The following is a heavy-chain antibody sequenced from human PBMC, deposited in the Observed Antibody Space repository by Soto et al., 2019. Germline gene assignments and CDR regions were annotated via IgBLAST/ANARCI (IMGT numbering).Heavy chain of an antibody. CDR1: GFTFSSYS. CDR2: ISSSSSTI. V-gene: IGHV3-48*01. J-gene: IGHJ4*02. CDR3: ASQSSEWLLFAS. Sequence: EVQLVGSGGGLVQPGGSLRLSCAASGFTFSSYSMNWVRQAPGKGLEWVSYISSSSSTIYYADSVKGRFTISRDNAKNSLYLQMNSRRAEDTAVYYCASQSSEWLLFASWGQGTLVTVSS. D-gene: IGHD5-12*01.